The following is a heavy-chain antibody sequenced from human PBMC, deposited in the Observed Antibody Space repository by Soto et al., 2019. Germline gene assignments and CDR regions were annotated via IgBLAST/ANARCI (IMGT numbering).Heavy chain of an antibody. CDR2: INAGNGNT. V-gene: IGHV1-3*01. CDR1: GYTFTSYA. CDR3: ARGQYSSRWLLYYYYMDV. D-gene: IGHD6-13*01. Sequence: QVQLVQSGAEVKKPGASVKVSCKASGYTFTSYAMHWVRQAPGQRLEWMGWINAGNGNTKYSQKFQGRVTITRDTSESTAYMELRSLRSEDTAVYYCARGQYSSRWLLYYYYMDVWGKGTPVTVSS. J-gene: IGHJ6*03.